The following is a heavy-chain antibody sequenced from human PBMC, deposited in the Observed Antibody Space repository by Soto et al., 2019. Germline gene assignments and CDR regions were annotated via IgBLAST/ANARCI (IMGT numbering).Heavy chain of an antibody. CDR2: IGSSSSYI. Sequence: EVQLVESGGGLVKPGGSLRLSCAASGFTFSSYSMNWVRQAPGKGLEWVSSIGSSSSYIYYADSVKGRFTISRDNAKNSLYLQMNSLRAEDTAVYYCARVAYCSGGSCYSYYYMDVWGKGTTVTVSS. CDR3: ARVAYCSGGSCYSYYYMDV. CDR1: GFTFSSYS. V-gene: IGHV3-21*01. J-gene: IGHJ6*03. D-gene: IGHD2-15*01.